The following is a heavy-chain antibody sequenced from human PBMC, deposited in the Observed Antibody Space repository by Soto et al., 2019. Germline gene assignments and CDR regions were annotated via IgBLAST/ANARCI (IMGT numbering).Heavy chain of an antibody. CDR1: GYTFTSYG. D-gene: IGHD4-4*01. J-gene: IGHJ4*02. CDR2: ISAYNGNT. Sequence: ASVKASCKPSGYTFTSYGFSWVRQAPGQGLEWRGCISAYNGNTNYAQKLHGRVTMTTDTSTSTAYMELRSLRSDDTAVYYCARDLLGDPSKVTTVNLLVYWGQGTLVTVSS. V-gene: IGHV1-18*01. CDR3: ARDLLGDPSKVTTVNLLVY.